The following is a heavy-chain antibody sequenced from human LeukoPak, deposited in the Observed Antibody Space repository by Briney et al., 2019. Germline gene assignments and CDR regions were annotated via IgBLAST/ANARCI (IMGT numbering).Heavy chain of an antibody. V-gene: IGHV1-69*13. CDR3: ARGGAYRGGDCWAEPDFDY. D-gene: IGHD2-21*02. J-gene: IGHJ4*02. Sequence: SVKVSCKASGGTFSSYAISWVRQAPGQGLEWMGGIIPIFGTANYAQKFQGRVTITADESTSTAYMELSSLRSEDTAVYYCARGGAYRGGDCWAEPDFDYWGQGTLVTVSS. CDR1: GGTFSSYA. CDR2: IIPIFGTA.